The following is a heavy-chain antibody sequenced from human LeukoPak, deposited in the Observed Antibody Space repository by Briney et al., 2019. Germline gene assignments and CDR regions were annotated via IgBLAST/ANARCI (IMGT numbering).Heavy chain of an antibody. Sequence: SETLSLTCTVSGGSIRSYYWSWIRQPAGKGPEWVGRIYNDGSTNYNPSLKSRVTISIDTSKSQFSLRLTSVTAADTAIYYCASLSHCSTSSCFDYWGRGTLVTVSS. J-gene: IGHJ4*02. CDR1: GGSIRSYY. D-gene: IGHD2-2*01. CDR3: ASLSHCSTSSCFDY. CDR2: IYNDGST. V-gene: IGHV4-4*07.